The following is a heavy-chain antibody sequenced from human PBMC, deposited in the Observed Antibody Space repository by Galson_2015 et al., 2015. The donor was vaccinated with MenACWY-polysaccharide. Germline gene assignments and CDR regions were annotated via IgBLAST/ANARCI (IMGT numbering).Heavy chain of an antibody. D-gene: IGHD7-27*01. CDR2: INVDGSQQ. V-gene: IGHV3-7*01. J-gene: IGHJ5*02. CDR3: ARDPNWGNSFGP. CDR1: RFTFSAIW. Sequence: SLRLSCTASRFTFSAIWMSWVRQAPGKGLEWVALINVDGSQQYYMGSVEGRFAISSDNAKNSLYLQINSLRAEDTAVYYCARDPNWGNSFGPWGQGTQVTVSS.